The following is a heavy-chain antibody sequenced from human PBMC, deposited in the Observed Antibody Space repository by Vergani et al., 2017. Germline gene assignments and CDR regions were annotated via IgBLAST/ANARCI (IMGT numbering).Heavy chain of an antibody. V-gene: IGHV3-30*01. CDR2: ISYDGSNK. Sequence: QVQLVESGGGVVQPGRSLRLSCAASGFTFSSYAMHWVRQAPGKGLEWVAVISYDGSNKYYADSVKGRFTISRDNSKNTLYLQMNSLRAEDTAVYYCAREAILGPGSSDIWGQGTMVTVSS. D-gene: IGHD1-14*01. J-gene: IGHJ3*02. CDR1: GFTFSSYA. CDR3: AREAILGPGSSDI.